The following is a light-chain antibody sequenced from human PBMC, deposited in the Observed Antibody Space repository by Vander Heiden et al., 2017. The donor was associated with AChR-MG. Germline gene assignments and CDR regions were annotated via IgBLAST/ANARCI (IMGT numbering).Light chain of an antibody. CDR3: SSYAGSDIL. CDR1: SRDVGAFDF. Sequence: QSALTQPRSVSGSPGQSVPISCTGTSRDVGAFDFLSWYQHHPGKAPILMIYDVTKRASGVPARFSGSKSGNTASLTISGLQSEDEADYYCSSYAGSDILFGGGTKLTVL. V-gene: IGLV2-11*01. CDR2: DVT. J-gene: IGLJ2*01.